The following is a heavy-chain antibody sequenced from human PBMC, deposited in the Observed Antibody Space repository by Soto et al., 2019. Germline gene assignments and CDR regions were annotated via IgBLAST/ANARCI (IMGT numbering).Heavy chain of an antibody. J-gene: IGHJ5*02. D-gene: IGHD3-3*01. CDR1: GGAISTYY. V-gene: IGHV4-4*07. CDR3: ARGQRFSDWFDP. Sequence: PSETLSLTCTVSGGAISTYYWTWFRQTAGKGLEWIGRIYSSGSTKYDPALQSRVTMSLDTSNNQFSLRLTSVTAADTAVYYCARGQRFSDWFDPWGQGTLVTVS. CDR2: IYSSGST.